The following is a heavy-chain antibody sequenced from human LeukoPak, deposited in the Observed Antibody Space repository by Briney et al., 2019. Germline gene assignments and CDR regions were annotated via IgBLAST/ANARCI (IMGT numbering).Heavy chain of an antibody. Sequence: SQTLSLTCTVSGGSISSGCYYWSWIRQPAGKELEWIGRIYTSGSTNYNPSLKSRVTISVDTSKNQFSLKLSSVTAADTAVYYCASCRDRYKFIGYWGQGTLVTVSS. D-gene: IGHD5-24*01. J-gene: IGHJ4*02. CDR3: ASCRDRYKFIGY. CDR2: IYTSGST. V-gene: IGHV4-61*02. CDR1: GGSISSGCYY.